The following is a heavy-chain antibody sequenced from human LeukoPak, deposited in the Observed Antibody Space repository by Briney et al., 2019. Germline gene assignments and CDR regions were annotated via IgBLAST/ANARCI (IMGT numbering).Heavy chain of an antibody. D-gene: IGHD5-18*01. V-gene: IGHV1-2*02. J-gene: IGHJ4*02. CDR2: ILPKSGDT. CDR3: SRGSGISYGGIDY. Sequence: ASVKVSCKASGYTFTGYYLHWVRQAPGQGLEWMGWILPKSGDTKYAPKFLGRVTLTRDTSTTIVYMELRWLTSDDTAVYYCSRGSGISYGGIDYWGQGTLVTVSS. CDR1: GYTFTGYY.